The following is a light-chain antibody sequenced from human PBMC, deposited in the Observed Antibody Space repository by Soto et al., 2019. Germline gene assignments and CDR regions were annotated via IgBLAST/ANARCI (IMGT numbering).Light chain of an antibody. CDR1: PSMGSG. CDR3: QRYKTARPT. J-gene: IGKJ5*01. V-gene: IGKV1-5*01. Sequence: DLQMSHCPSTLSASGGARVTITFGGSPSMGSGLAWYKQKPGKAHKLLIYDASSLESGVPSRFSVSGYRPDLTLTIRGLQPEDLATYYCQRYKTARPTFAKGTRLEIK. CDR2: DAS.